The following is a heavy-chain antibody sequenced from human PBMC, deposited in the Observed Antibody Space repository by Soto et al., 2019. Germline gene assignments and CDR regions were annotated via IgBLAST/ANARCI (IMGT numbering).Heavy chain of an antibody. Sequence: SQTLSLTCAISGDSVSSNSAAWNWIRQSPSRGLEWLGRTYYRSKWYNDYAVSVKSRITINPDTSKNQFSLQLNSVTPEDTAVYYCARAPYYYGSGETYYYGMDVWGQGTTVTVS. D-gene: IGHD3-10*01. CDR3: ARAPYYYGSGETYYYGMDV. V-gene: IGHV6-1*01. CDR1: GDSVSSNSAA. J-gene: IGHJ6*02. CDR2: TYYRSKWYN.